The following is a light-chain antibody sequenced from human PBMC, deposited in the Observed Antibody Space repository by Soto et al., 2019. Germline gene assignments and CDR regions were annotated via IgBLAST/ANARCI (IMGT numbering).Light chain of an antibody. J-gene: IGLJ2*01. CDR2: DNY. Sequence: QSVLTQPPSVSAAPGQKVTISCSGSSSNIGDNFVSWYQQLPGTAPKLLIYDNYKRPSGIPDRFSGSKAGTSATLGITGLQTGDEAVYYCGTWDSSLNGYVVFGGGTKLTGL. V-gene: IGLV1-51*01. CDR3: GTWDSSLNGYVV. CDR1: SSNIGDNF.